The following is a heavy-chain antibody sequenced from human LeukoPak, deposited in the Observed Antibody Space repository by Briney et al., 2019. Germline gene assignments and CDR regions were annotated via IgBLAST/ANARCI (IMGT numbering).Heavy chain of an antibody. Sequence: GGSLRLSCAASGFTFSSYEMNWVRRAPGKGLEWVSYISSSGSTIYYADSVKGRFTISRDNAKNSLYLQMNSLRAEDTAVYYCASSIVVVPAATIDEIWGQGTLVTVSS. J-gene: IGHJ4*02. D-gene: IGHD2-2*01. CDR1: GFTFSSYE. V-gene: IGHV3-48*03. CDR2: ISSSGSTI. CDR3: ASSIVVVPAATIDEI.